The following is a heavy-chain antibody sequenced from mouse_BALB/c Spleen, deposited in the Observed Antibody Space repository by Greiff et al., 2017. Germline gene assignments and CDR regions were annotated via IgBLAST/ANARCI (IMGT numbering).Heavy chain of an antibody. Sequence: VQVVESGPGLVAPSQSLSITCTVSGFSLTSYGVHWVRQPPGKGLEWLGVIWAGGSTNYNSALMSRLSISKDNSKSQVFLKMNSLQTDDTAMYYCARDHRYESWFAYWGQGTLVTVSA. D-gene: IGHD2-14*01. CDR1: GFSLTSYG. CDR2: IWAGGST. CDR3: ARDHRYESWFAY. J-gene: IGHJ3*01. V-gene: IGHV2-9*02.